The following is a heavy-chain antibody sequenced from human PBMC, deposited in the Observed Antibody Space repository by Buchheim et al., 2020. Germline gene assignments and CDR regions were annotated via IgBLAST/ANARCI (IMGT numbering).Heavy chain of an antibody. D-gene: IGHD3-22*01. Sequence: QVQLVESGGGVVQPGRSLRLSCAASGFTFSSYGMHWVRQAPGKGLEWVAVISYDGSNKYYADSVKGRFTIYSDNSKNTLYLQMNSLRAEDTAVYYCAKVLIGDYYDSSGYSPYYFDYWGQGTL. CDR2: ISYDGSNK. CDR1: GFTFSSYG. V-gene: IGHV3-30*18. CDR3: AKVLIGDYYDSSGYSPYYFDY. J-gene: IGHJ4*02.